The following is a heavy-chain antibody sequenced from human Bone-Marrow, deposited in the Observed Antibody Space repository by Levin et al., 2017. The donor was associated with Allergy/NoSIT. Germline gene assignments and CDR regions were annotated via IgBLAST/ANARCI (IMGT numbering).Heavy chain of an antibody. CDR3: ASRLGTPMNPPN. D-gene: IGHD1/OR15-1a*01. CDR2: IYHTGTT. V-gene: IGHV4-4*02. Sequence: LSPTLSLTCAVSGGSIRSHTWWSWVRQPPGKGLEWIGEIYHTGTTNYNPSLKSRVTISVDKSKNHFSLQLTSVTAADTAVYYCASRLGTPMNPPNWGQGNLVTVSS. CDR1: GGSIRSHTW. J-gene: IGHJ4*02.